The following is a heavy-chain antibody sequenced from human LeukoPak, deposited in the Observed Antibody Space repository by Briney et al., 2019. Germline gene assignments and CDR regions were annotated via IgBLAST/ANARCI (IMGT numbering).Heavy chain of an antibody. Sequence: SETLSLTCTVSGGSFSSGSYYWSWIRQPPGKGLEWIGYIYYSGSTKYNPSLKSRVTISVDTSKNQFSLKLSSVTAADTAVYYCARDGIQLWFDNWGQGTLVTVSS. V-gene: IGHV4-61*01. CDR1: GGSFSSGSYY. D-gene: IGHD5-18*01. CDR3: ARDGIQLWFDN. CDR2: IYYSGST. J-gene: IGHJ4*02.